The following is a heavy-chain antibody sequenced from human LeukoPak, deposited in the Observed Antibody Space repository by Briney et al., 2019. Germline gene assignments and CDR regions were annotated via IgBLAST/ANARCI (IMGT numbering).Heavy chain of an antibody. V-gene: IGHV3-33*01. CDR3: ARDRSSLYDSSGYFSFDY. J-gene: IGHJ4*02. D-gene: IGHD3-22*01. CDR1: GFTFSSYG. Sequence: PGGSLRLSCAASGFTFSSYGMPWVRQAPGKGLEWVAVIWYDGSNKYYADSVKGRFTISRDNSKNTLYLQMNSLRAEDTAVYYCARDRSSLYDSSGYFSFDYWGQGTLVTVSS. CDR2: IWYDGSNK.